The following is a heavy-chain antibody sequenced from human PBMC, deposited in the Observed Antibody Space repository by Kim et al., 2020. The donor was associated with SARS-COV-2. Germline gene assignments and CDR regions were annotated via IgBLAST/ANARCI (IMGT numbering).Heavy chain of an antibody. CDR3: AREAVAGSFDY. V-gene: IGHV1-3*01. D-gene: IGHD6-19*01. CDR2: INGGNGNT. Sequence: ASVKVSCKASGYTFTTFSLYLVRRAPGQRLGWMGWINGGNGNTRYSQKFQARVAITRDTSATTAYLELSGLRSEDTAVYYCAREAVAGSFDYWGQGTLVTVSS. J-gene: IGHJ4*02. CDR1: GYTFTTFS.